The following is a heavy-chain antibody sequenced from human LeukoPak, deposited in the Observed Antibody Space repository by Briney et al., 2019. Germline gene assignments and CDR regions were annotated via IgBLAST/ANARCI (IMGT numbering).Heavy chain of an antibody. CDR1: GGSIRNYF. CDR2: INHSGST. Sequence: SETLSLTCSVSGGSIRNYFWSWIRQPPGKGLEWIGEINHSGSTNYNPSLKSRVTISVDTSKNQFSLKLSSVTAADTAVYYCARGLGSYYPYNWFDPWGQGTLVTVSS. J-gene: IGHJ5*02. D-gene: IGHD3-10*01. CDR3: ARGLGSYYPYNWFDP. V-gene: IGHV4-34*01.